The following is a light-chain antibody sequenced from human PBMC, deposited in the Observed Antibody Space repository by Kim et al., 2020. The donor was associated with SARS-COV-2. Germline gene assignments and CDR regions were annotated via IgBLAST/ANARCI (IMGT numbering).Light chain of an antibody. CDR3: QKYDRAPWT. V-gene: IGKV1-27*01. CDR2: GAS. CDR1: QVINNY. J-gene: IGKJ1*01. Sequence: GDRVTIPWRASQVINNYLAWDQQEPGKAPTVLIYGASPLQSGVPSRFRGSGFWKDFTLHNNSRQPEDGGTYYCQKYDRAPWTFGHGTKVDIK.